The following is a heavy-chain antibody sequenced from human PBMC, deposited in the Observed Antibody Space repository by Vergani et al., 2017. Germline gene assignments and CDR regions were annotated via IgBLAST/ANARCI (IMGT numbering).Heavy chain of an antibody. V-gene: IGHV3-9*01. Sequence: EVQLVESGGGLVQPGRSLRLSCAASGFTFDDYAMHWVRQAPGKGLEWVSGISWNSGSIGYSDSVKGRFTISRDNAKNSLYLQMNSLRAEDTALYYCAKDNYDCWSGYNPGWGEGTLVTVSA. CDR2: ISWNSGSI. J-gene: IGHJ4*02. CDR1: GFTFDDYA. D-gene: IGHD3-3*01. CDR3: AKDNYDCWSGYNPG.